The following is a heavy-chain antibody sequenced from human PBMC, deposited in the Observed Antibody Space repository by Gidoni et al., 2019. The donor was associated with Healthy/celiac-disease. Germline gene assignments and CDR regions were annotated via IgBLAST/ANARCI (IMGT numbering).Heavy chain of an antibody. CDR2: ISGSGGST. D-gene: IGHD3-10*01. CDR3: AKEPYLTSYFDF. J-gene: IGHJ4*02. Sequence: EVQLLESGGGLVQPGGSLRLSCAASGFIFSSYAMIWVRQAAGKGLEWVSAISGSGGSTYYADSVKGRFSITRDKSKNTLYLQRNSRRAEDTAVYYCAKEPYLTSYFDFWGQGTLVTVS. V-gene: IGHV3-23*01. CDR1: GFIFSSYA.